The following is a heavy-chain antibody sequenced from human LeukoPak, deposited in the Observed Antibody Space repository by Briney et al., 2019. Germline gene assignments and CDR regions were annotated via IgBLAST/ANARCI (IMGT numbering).Heavy chain of an antibody. V-gene: IGHV1-2*02. CDR3: ARVSEELLWGYYYYYMDV. J-gene: IGHJ6*03. CDR2: INPNTGDT. Sequence: GESLKISCKGSGYSFTSYWIGWVRQMPGKGLEWMGWINPNTGDTKYAPKFQGRVTMTRDTSITTAYMELSSLISDDTAVYYCARVSEELLWGYYYYYMDVWGKGTTVTISS. CDR1: GYSFTSYW. D-gene: IGHD2-21*01.